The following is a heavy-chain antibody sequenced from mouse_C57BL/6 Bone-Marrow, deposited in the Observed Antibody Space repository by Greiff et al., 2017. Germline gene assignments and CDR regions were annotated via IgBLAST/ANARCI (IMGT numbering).Heavy chain of an antibody. Sequence: QVQLQQSGAELVRPGASVTLSCKASGYTFTDYEMHWLKQTPVHGLEWIGAIDPETGGTAYNQKFKGKAILTADKSSSTAYMELRSLTSEDSAVYYCPYPSYYSNYEGMDYWGQGTSVTVSS. CDR3: PYPSYYSNYEGMDY. CDR2: IDPETGGT. D-gene: IGHD2-5*01. V-gene: IGHV1-15*01. CDR1: GYTFTDYE. J-gene: IGHJ4*01.